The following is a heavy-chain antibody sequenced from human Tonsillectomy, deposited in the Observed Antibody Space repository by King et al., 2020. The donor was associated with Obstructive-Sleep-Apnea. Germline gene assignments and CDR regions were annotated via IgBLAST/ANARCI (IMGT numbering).Heavy chain of an antibody. CDR3: VKDGYSYGEGFYYFDY. D-gene: IGHD5-18*01. V-gene: IGHV3-23*04. J-gene: IGHJ4*02. CDR2: LSRRGDIT. CDR1: GFTFNTYA. Sequence: VQLVESGGDLVQPGGSLRLSCAASGFTFNTYAMSWFRQAPGKGLEWVSNLSRRGDITESADSVKGRFTISRANSKNTPYLQMESLRAEDTALYYCVKDGYSYGEGFYYFDYWGQGALVTVSS.